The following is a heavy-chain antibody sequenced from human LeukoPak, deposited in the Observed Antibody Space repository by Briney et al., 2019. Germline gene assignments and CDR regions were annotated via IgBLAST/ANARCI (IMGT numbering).Heavy chain of an antibody. CDR2: IYSGGST. Sequence: GGSLRLSCAASGFTFSSYGMSWVRQAPGKGLEWVSVIYSGGSTYYADSVKGRFTISRDNSKNTLYLQMNSLRAEDTAVYYCAKERTVAGFDYWGQGTLVTVSS. V-gene: IGHV3-66*02. CDR1: GFTFSSYG. J-gene: IGHJ4*02. D-gene: IGHD6-19*01. CDR3: AKERTVAGFDY.